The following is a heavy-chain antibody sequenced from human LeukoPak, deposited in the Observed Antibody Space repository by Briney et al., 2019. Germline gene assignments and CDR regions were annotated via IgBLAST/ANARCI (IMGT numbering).Heavy chain of an antibody. CDR1: GGSISSYY. CDR3: ARHAPARITMVRGVNPLDY. J-gene: IGHJ4*02. D-gene: IGHD3-10*01. Sequence: SETLSLTCTVSGGSISSYYWSWIRQPPGKGLEWIGYIYYSGSTNCNPSLKSRVTISVDTSKNQFSLKLSSVTAADTAVYYCARHAPARITMVRGVNPLDYWGQGTLVTVSS. CDR2: IYYSGST. V-gene: IGHV4-59*08.